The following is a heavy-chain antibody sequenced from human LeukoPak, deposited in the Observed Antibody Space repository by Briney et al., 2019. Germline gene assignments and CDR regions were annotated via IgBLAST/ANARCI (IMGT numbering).Heavy chain of an antibody. D-gene: IGHD3-3*01. CDR1: GGSFSGYY. Sequence: SETLSLTCAVYGGSFSGYYWSWIRQPPGKGLEWIGEINHSGSTNYNPSLKSRVTISVDTSKNQFSLKLSSVTAADTAVYYCARSSDFWSGYFVLDWGQGTLVTVSS. CDR2: INHSGST. CDR3: ARSSDFWSGYFVLD. J-gene: IGHJ4*02. V-gene: IGHV4-34*01.